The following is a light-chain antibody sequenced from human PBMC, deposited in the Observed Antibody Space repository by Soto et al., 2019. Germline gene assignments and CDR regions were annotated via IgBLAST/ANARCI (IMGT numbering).Light chain of an antibody. CDR3: NSYTSSSTHV. CDR1: TSDVGRYNY. Sequence: QSVLTQPASVSGSPGQSITISCTGTTSDVGRYNYASWYQQHPGKAPKLIIYDVSNRPSGVSNRFSGSKSGNTASLTISGLQAEDEADYYCNSYTSSSTHVSGTGTKVTVL. CDR2: DVS. J-gene: IGLJ1*01. V-gene: IGLV2-14*01.